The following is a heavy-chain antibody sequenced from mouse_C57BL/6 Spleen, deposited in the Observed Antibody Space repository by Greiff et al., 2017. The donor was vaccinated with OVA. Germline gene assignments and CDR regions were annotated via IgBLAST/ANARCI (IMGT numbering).Heavy chain of an antibody. J-gene: IGHJ4*01. CDR3: ARNTTVVPYAMDY. Sequence: EVQLQQSGPELVKPGASVKISCTASGYSFTDYNMNWVKQSNGKSLEWIGVINPNYGTTSYNQKFKGKATLTVDQSSSTDYMQLNSLTSEDSAVDDCARNTTVVPYAMDYWGQGTSVTVSS. CDR2: INPNYGTT. CDR1: GYSFTDYN. V-gene: IGHV1-39*01. D-gene: IGHD1-1*01.